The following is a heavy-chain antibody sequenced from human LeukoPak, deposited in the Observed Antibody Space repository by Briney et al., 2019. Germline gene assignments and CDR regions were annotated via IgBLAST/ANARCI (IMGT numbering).Heavy chain of an antibody. CDR1: GGSINSYY. D-gene: IGHD3-22*01. CDR3: ARVGYDSSGYYYFSS. V-gene: IGHV4-4*07. CDR2: IYTSGST. Sequence: SETLSLTCTVSGGSINSYYWSWIRQPAGKGLEWIGRIYTSGSTNYNPSLKSRVTISVDTSKNQFSLKLSSVTAADTAVYYCARVGYDSSGYYYFSSWGQGTLVTVSS. J-gene: IGHJ4*02.